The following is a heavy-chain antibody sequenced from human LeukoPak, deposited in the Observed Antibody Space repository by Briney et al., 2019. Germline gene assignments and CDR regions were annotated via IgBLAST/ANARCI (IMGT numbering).Heavy chain of an antibody. CDR2: ISYDGSNK. Sequence: PGRSLRLSCAASGFTFSSYAMHWVRQAPGKGLEWVAVISYDGSNKYYADSVKGRFTISRDNSKNTLYLQMNSLRAEDTAVYYCARGHERGAFDIWGQGTMVTVSS. D-gene: IGHD5-24*01. CDR3: ARGHERGAFDI. CDR1: GFTFSSYA. J-gene: IGHJ3*02. V-gene: IGHV3-30-3*01.